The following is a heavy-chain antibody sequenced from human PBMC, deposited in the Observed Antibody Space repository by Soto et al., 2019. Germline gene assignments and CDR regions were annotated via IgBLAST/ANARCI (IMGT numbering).Heavy chain of an antibody. CDR1: GGSISSGGYS. CDR3: ARGASGYYDSTGYYSPYYFAY. Sequence: SETLSLTCAVSGGSISSGGYSWSWIRQPPGKGLEWIGYIYHSGSTYYNPSLKSRVTISVDRSKNQFSLKLSSVTAADTAVYYCARGASGYYDSTGYYSPYYFAYWGQGTLVTVSS. CDR2: IYHSGST. D-gene: IGHD3-22*01. V-gene: IGHV4-30-2*01. J-gene: IGHJ4*02.